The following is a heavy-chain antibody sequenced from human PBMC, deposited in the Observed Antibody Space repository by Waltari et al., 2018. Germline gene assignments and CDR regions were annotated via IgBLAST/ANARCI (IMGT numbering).Heavy chain of an antibody. D-gene: IGHD3-9*01. Sequence: EVQLVQSGAAVKKPGATVTISCKASGYIIRTDSMHWLRQAPGKGLEWMGRVDPADGKTIYADKFQGRIIITTNRPTRTVFMEVTSLTSDDAAVDYCATSGMDLSGVTINWFDPWGQGTLLTVSS. J-gene: IGHJ5*02. CDR1: GYIIRTDS. CDR2: VDPADGKT. CDR3: ATSGMDLSGVTINWFDP. V-gene: IGHV1-69-2*01.